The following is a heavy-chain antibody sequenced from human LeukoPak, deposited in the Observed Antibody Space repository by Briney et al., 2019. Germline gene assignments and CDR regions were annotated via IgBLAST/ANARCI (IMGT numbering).Heavy chain of an antibody. CDR2: IYTSGST. CDR1: GGSISSYY. J-gene: IGHJ4*02. D-gene: IGHD5-18*01. V-gene: IGHV4-4*07. Sequence: SETLSLTCSVSGGSISSYYWSWIRQPAGKGLEWIGRIYTSGSTNYNPSLKSRVTMSVDTSKDQISLNLSSVTAADTAVYYCARGQTWIRSRRGGGFDYWGQGTLVTVSS. CDR3: ARGQTWIRSRRGGGFDY.